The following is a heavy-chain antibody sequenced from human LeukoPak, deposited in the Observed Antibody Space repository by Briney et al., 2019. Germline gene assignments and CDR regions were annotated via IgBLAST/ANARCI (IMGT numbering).Heavy chain of an antibody. V-gene: IGHV4-59*01. CDR1: GGSISSYY. D-gene: IGHD2-2*01. J-gene: IGHJ6*03. CDR2: IYYSGST. CDR3: ARMDCSSTSCYYYYYMDV. Sequence: SETLSLTCTVSGGSISSYYWSWIRQPPGKGLEWIGYIYYSGSTNYNPSLKSRVTISVDTSKNQFSLKLSSVTAADTAVYYCARMDCSSTSCYYYYYMDVWGKGTTVTVSS.